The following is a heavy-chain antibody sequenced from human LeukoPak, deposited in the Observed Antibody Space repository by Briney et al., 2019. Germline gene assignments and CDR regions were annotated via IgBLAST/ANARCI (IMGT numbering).Heavy chain of an antibody. D-gene: IGHD2-2*02. CDR3: ARSSREGSVVPAAIFVY. CDR1: GGSISSGGYY. J-gene: IGHJ4*03. CDR2: IYYSGST. V-gene: IGHV4-31*03. Sequence: PSETLSLTCSVSGGSISSGGYYWSWIRQHPGKGLEWIGYIYYSGSTYYNPSLKSRVTISVDTSKNQFSLKLSSVTAADTAVYYCARSSREGSVVPAAIFVYWGQGTTVTVSS.